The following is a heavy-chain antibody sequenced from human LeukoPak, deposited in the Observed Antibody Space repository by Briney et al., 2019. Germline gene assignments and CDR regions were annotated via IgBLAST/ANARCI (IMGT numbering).Heavy chain of an antibody. CDR1: GFSFRSCW. J-gene: IGHJ3*01. CDR2: INGDGSTT. D-gene: IGHD3-3*01. Sequence: GGSLRLSCAASGFSFRSCWMHWVRQAPGKELVWVSRINGDGSTTNYADSVRGRFTISRDNAKNTLYLQMNSLRAGDSAVYFCASLVGGYYPPVEAFDVWGQGTMVTVSS. V-gene: IGHV3-74*01. CDR3: ASLVGGYYPPVEAFDV.